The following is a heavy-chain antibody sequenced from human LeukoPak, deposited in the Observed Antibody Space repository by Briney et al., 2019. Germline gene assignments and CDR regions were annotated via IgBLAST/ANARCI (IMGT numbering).Heavy chain of an antibody. CDR1: GFTFSGYA. CDR3: AKPITGKRSFDY. Sequence: GGSLRLSCAASGFTFSGYAMSWVRQAPGKGLEWVSGVSGSGGTTYYAGSVKGRFTISRDNSKNTLYLQMNSLRVEDTAVYYCAKPITGKRSFDYWGQGTLVTISS. J-gene: IGHJ4*02. D-gene: IGHD1-20*01. V-gene: IGHV3-23*01. CDR2: VSGSGGTT.